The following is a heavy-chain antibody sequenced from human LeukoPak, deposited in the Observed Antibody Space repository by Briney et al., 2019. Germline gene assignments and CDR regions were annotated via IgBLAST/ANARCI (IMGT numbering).Heavy chain of an antibody. Sequence: SVKVSCKASGYTFTSYYMHWVRQAPGQGLEWMGRVIPFFGTTNYAQKFQGRVKIIADESTSTAYMELSSLRSEDTAMYYCARGEWYSDRSYYFGMDVWGQGTTVTVSS. V-gene: IGHV1-69*13. CDR2: VIPFFGTT. D-gene: IGHD3-3*01. CDR3: ARGEWYSDRSYYFGMDV. CDR1: GYTFTSYY. J-gene: IGHJ6*02.